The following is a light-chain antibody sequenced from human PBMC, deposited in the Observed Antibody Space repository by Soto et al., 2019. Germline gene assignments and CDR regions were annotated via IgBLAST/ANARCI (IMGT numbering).Light chain of an antibody. CDR2: GAS. J-gene: IGKJ1*01. V-gene: IGKV3-20*01. Sequence: EIVLTQSPYTMSLSPGERATLSCRASQSVRRRSLAWYQHNPGQAPRLLIYGASSRATGIPERFSGSGSGTDFTLTISRLEPEDFEMYYCQQYGSSLWTFGQGTKLDIK. CDR1: QSVRRRS. CDR3: QQYGSSLWT.